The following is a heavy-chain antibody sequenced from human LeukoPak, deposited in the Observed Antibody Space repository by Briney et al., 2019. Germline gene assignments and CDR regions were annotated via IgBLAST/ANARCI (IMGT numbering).Heavy chain of an antibody. Sequence: GRSLRPSCAASGFTFSSYAMRWVRQAPGNGIEWVAVISYDGSNKYYADSVKGRFTISRDNSKNTLYLQMNSLRAEDTAVYYCARGGIAARYNWFDPWGQGTLVTVSS. CDR3: ARGGIAARYNWFDP. CDR1: GFTFSSYA. D-gene: IGHD6-6*01. J-gene: IGHJ5*02. CDR2: ISYDGSNK. V-gene: IGHV3-30*01.